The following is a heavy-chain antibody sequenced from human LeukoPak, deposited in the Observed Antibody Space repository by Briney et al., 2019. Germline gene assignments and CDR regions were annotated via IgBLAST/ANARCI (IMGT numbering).Heavy chain of an antibody. CDR1: GFTFTTSW. V-gene: IGHV3-7*03. D-gene: IGHD6-19*01. J-gene: IGHJ4*02. CDR3: ARDASESSSGWYCFDY. CDR2: IKGDGSQS. Sequence: GGSLRLSCAASGFTFTTSWMNWARQAPGKGLEWVAMIKGDGSQSYYVDSVRGRYTISRDNAKDSLYLQMNSLRAEDTAVYCCARDASESSSGWYCFDYWGQGALVTVSS.